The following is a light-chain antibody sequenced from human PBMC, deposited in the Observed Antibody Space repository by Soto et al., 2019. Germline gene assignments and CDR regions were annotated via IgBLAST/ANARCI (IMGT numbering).Light chain of an antibody. CDR2: DAS. J-gene: IGKJ5*01. CDR1: QSVSSY. Sequence: EIVLTQSPATLSLSPGERATLSCRASQSVSSYLAWYQQKPGQAPRLLIYDASSRATGIPDRFTGSGSGTDFTLTISRLEPEDFAVYYCQQYGGSPTFGEGTRLEIK. CDR3: QQYGGSPT. V-gene: IGKV3-20*01.